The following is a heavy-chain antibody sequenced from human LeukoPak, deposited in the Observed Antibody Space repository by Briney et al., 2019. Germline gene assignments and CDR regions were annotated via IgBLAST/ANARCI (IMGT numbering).Heavy chain of an antibody. CDR1: GGTFSSYA. V-gene: IGHV1-69*04. Sequence: AVKVSCKASGGTFSSYAISWVRQAPGQGLEWMGRIIPILGIANYAQKFQGRGTITADKSTSTAYMELSSLRSEDTAVYYCATPENYDSSGYYPPPSFWGQGTMVTVSS. CDR2: IIPILGIA. J-gene: IGHJ3*01. CDR3: ATPENYDSSGYYPPPSF. D-gene: IGHD3-22*01.